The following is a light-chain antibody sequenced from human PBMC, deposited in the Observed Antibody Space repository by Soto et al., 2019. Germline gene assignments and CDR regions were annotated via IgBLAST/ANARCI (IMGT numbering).Light chain of an antibody. CDR3: QSYDSNLSGYV. CDR2: DNT. Sequence: QSVVTQPPSVSGAPGQRVTVSCTGSSSNIGAGYDVHWYQQLPGTAPKLIIYDNTYRPSVVPDRFSGSKSGTSASLASTGLQAEDEADYYCQSYDSNLSGYVFGTGTKLTVL. CDR1: SSNIGAGYD. V-gene: IGLV1-40*01. J-gene: IGLJ1*01.